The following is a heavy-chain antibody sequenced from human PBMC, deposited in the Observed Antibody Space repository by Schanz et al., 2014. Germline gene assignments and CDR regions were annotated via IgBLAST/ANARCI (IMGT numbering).Heavy chain of an antibody. D-gene: IGHD6-13*01. Sequence: QVQLQQWGAGLLKPSETLSLSCAVYSGSFSGYYWSWIRQPPGKGLEWIGEINHSGSTNYNPSLKGRVTISVDPSKNQFSLKLSSVTAADTAVYYCARGPDSTSADVTRGRRRYYFDYWGQGTLVTVSS. CDR2: INHSGST. CDR3: ARGPDSTSADVTRGRRRYYFDY. V-gene: IGHV4-34*01. CDR1: SGSFSGYY. J-gene: IGHJ4*02.